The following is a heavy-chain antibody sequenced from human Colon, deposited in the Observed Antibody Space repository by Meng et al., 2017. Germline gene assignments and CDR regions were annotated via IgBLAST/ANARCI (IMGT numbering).Heavy chain of an antibody. D-gene: IGHD2-2*01. Sequence: QVQQVQSGAKVRKPGASVKVTCKASVYTFTSSDINWVRQATGRGLEWLGWMNPNNGNTGSAQKFQGRVSMTRDTSIGTAYMELSGLTSEDTAVYYCARTAMLDSWGQGTLVTVSS. CDR1: VYTFTSSD. CDR2: MNPNNGNT. J-gene: IGHJ5*01. V-gene: IGHV1-8*01. CDR3: ARTAMLDS.